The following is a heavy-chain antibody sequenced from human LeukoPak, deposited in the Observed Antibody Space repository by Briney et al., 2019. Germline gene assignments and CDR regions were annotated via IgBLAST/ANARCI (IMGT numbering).Heavy chain of an antibody. J-gene: IGHJ4*02. Sequence: GGSLRLSCAASGFTFSNYAINWVRQAPDKGLEWVSAISSSGDSTYYADSVRGRFTISRDNSKNTVYLHVSSLRAEDTALYFCAKDNYDYLDYWGQGTPVTVSS. CDR2: ISSSGDST. CDR3: AKDNYDYLDY. V-gene: IGHV3-23*01. D-gene: IGHD5-12*01. CDR1: GFTFSNYA.